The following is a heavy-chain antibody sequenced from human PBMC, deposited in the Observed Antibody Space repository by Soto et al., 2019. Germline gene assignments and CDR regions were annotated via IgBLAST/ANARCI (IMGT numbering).Heavy chain of an antibody. CDR2: IIPIFGTA. Sequence: SVKVSCKASGGTFSSYAISWVRQAPGQGLEWMGGIIPIFGTANYAQKVQGRGTITADKSTSTAYMELSSLRSEDTAVYYCAIRRNFYFDYWGQGTLVTVSS. D-gene: IGHD1-1*01. CDR1: GGTFSSYA. J-gene: IGHJ4*02. CDR3: AIRRNFYFDY. V-gene: IGHV1-69*06.